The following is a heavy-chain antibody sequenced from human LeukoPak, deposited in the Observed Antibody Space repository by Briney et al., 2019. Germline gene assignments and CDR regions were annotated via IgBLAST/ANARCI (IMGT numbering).Heavy chain of an antibody. J-gene: IGHJ4*02. CDR1: GIALSNYG. D-gene: IGHD3-22*01. CDR3: AKRGVVIRVILVGFHKEAYYFDS. CDR2: ITGSGGST. V-gene: IGHV3-23*01. Sequence: GGSLRLSCAVSGIALSNYGMSWVRQAPGKGLKCVAGITGSGGSTNYAESVKGRFTISRDNPKNTLYLQMNSLRAEDTAVYFCAKRGVVIRVILVGFHKEAYYFDSWGQGALVTVSS.